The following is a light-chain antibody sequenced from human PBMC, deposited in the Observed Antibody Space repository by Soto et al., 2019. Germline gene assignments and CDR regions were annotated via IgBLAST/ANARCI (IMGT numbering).Light chain of an antibody. CDR1: QSVLYSSNNKNY. Sequence: DIVLTQSPDSLAVSLGERATINCKSSQSVLYSSNNKNYLAWYQQKPGQPPKLLIYWASTRESGVPDRFSGSGSGTDFTLTTSNLQAEDVPVYYCQQYYSTRTFGQGTKVEIK. J-gene: IGKJ1*01. CDR2: WAS. CDR3: QQYYSTRT. V-gene: IGKV4-1*01.